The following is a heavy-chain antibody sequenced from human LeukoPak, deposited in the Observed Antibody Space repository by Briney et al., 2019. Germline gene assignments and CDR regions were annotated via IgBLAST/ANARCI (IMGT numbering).Heavy chain of an antibody. CDR3: ARASRITIFGVVIIPSRGYYFDY. V-gene: IGHV4-34*01. CDR2: INHSVST. D-gene: IGHD3-3*01. J-gene: IGHJ4*02. CDR1: GGSSSGYY. Sequence: PSETLSLTCAVYGGSSSGYYWSWIRQPPGKGLEWIGEINHSVSTNYNPSLKSRVTISVDTSKNQFSLKLSSVTAADTAVYYCARASRITIFGVVIIPSRGYYFDYWGQGTLVTVSS.